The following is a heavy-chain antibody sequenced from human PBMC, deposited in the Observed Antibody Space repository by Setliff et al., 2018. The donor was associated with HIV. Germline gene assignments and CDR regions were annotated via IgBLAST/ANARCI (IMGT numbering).Heavy chain of an antibody. V-gene: IGHV4-34*01. Sequence: PSETLSLTCAVYGGSFSFYYWSWIRQPPGKGLEWIGEINHSGIPTYNTSLKSRVTMSVDRSKNQFSLRLTSVTAADTAMYYCARVARVHPFDPWGQGTLVTVSS. CDR1: GGSFSFYY. CDR3: ARVARVHPFDP. CDR2: INHSGIP. J-gene: IGHJ5*02.